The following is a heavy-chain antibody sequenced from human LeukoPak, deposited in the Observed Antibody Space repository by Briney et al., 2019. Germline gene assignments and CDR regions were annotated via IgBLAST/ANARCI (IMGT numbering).Heavy chain of an antibody. V-gene: IGHV1-69-2*01. CDR2: VDPEDGET. J-gene: IGHJ4*02. Sequence: GASVKISCKVSGYTFTDYYMHWVQQAPGEGLEWMGLVDPEDGETIYAEKFQGRVTITADTSTDTAYMELSSLRSEDTAVYYCATLGYCTNGVCYNIDYWGQGTLVTVSS. CDR1: GYTFTDYY. D-gene: IGHD2-8*01. CDR3: ATLGYCTNGVCYNIDY.